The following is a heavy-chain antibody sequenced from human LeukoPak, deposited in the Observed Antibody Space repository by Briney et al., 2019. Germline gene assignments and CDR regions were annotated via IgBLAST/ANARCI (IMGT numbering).Heavy chain of an antibody. CDR1: GGSISSSSYY. V-gene: IGHV4-39*01. Sequence: SETLSLTCTVSGGSISSSSYYWGWIRQPPGKGLEWIGSIYYSGSTYYNPSLKSRVTISVDTSKNQFSLKLSSVTAADTAVYYCARQENGSGWYGVDYWGQGTLVTVSS. D-gene: IGHD6-19*01. CDR2: IYYSGST. J-gene: IGHJ4*02. CDR3: ARQENGSGWYGVDY.